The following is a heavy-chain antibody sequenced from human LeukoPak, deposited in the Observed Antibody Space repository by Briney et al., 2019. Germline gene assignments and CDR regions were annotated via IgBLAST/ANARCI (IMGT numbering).Heavy chain of an antibody. J-gene: IGHJ6*03. CDR1: GGSISGGRYY. CDR2: IYTSGST. Sequence: SQTLSLTCTVPGGSISGGRYYWSWIRQPAGKGLEWIGRIYTSGSTNYNPSLKSRVTISVDTSMNQFSLELTSVTAADTAVYYCAREYYDFVVGRDYYMDVWGKGTTVTVSS. V-gene: IGHV4-61*02. D-gene: IGHD3-3*01. CDR3: AREYYDFVVGRDYYMDV.